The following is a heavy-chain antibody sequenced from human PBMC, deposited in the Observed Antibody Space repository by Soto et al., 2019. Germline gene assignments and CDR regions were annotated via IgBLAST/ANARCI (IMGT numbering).Heavy chain of an antibody. CDR3: ARDREYCSSTSCYMNWFDP. Sequence: PSETLSLTCTVSGGSISSYYWSWIRQPPGKGLEWIGYIYYSGSTNYNPSLKSRVTISVDTSKNQFSLKLSSVTAADTAVYYCARDREYCSSTSCYMNWFDPWGQGTLVTVSS. J-gene: IGHJ5*02. CDR1: GGSISSYY. CDR2: IYYSGST. D-gene: IGHD2-2*02. V-gene: IGHV4-59*01.